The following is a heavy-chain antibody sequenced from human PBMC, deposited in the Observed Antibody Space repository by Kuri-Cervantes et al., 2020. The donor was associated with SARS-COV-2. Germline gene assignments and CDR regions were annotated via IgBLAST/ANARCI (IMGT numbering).Heavy chain of an antibody. CDR3: ARGSGRFLEWLFEF. Sequence: GSLRLSCTVSGGSISSSSYYWGWIRQPPGKGLEWIGSIYYSGSTYYNPSLKSRVTISADTSKNQFSLKLSSVTAADTAVYYCARGSGRFLEWLFEFWGQGNLVNVSS. CDR2: IYYSGST. V-gene: IGHV4-39*01. J-gene: IGHJ4*02. CDR1: GGSISSSSYY. D-gene: IGHD3-3*01.